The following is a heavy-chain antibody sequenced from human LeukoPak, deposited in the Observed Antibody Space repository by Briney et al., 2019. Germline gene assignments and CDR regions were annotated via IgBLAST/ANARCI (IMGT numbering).Heavy chain of an antibody. CDR2: ISWNSGSI. CDR3: ARDLTIAAANYYFDN. V-gene: IGHV3-9*01. J-gene: IGHJ4*02. D-gene: IGHD6-13*01. CDR1: GFTFDEFA. Sequence: GRSLRLSCAASGFTFDEFAMHWVRQAPGEGLECVSGISWNSGSIGYADSVKGRFTISRDNAKNSLYLQMNSLRAEDTAMYYCARDLTIAAANYYFDNWGQGTLVTVSS.